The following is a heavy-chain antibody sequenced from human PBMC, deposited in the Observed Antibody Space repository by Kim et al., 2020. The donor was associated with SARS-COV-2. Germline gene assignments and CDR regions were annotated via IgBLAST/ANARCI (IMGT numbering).Heavy chain of an antibody. CDR3: ARDRMVGYCSSGLCSNYYRHSLDV. Sequence: GGSLRLSCVASGFKFGDSPMNWVRQTPGRKLEWISHINSNGQVTYYIDSVRGRFTISRDNAKNSLFLQMNSLGEEDTAVYFCARDRMVGYCSSGLCSNYYRHSLDVWGKGTPLTVSS. D-gene: IGHD2-8*01. CDR1: GFKFGDSP. J-gene: IGHJ6*04. V-gene: IGHV3-48*02. CDR2: INSNGQVT.